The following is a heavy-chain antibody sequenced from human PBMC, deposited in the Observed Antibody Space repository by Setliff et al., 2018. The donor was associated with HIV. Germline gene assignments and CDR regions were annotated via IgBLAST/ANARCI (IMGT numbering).Heavy chain of an antibody. D-gene: IGHD4-4*01. J-gene: IGHJ4*02. Sequence: ASVKVSCKASGYTFTGYYMHWVRQAPGQGLEWMGWINPNSGGTNFAQKFQGRVTMTRNTATSTAFMELSSLRSEDTAVYYCARYSNFDYWGQGTLVTVSS. CDR1: GYTFTGYY. V-gene: IGHV1-2*02. CDR2: INPNSGGT. CDR3: ARYSNFDY.